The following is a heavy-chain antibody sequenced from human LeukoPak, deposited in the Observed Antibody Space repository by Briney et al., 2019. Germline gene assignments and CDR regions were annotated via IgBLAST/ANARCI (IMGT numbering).Heavy chain of an antibody. Sequence: PGGSLRLSCAASGFTFSTYAMHWVRQAPGKGLEWVSYISSSSSTIYYADSVKGRFTISRDNSKNTLYLQMNSLRAEDTAVYYCARDEYNWNVAAFDIWGQGTVVTVSS. D-gene: IGHD1-20*01. CDR3: ARDEYNWNVAAFDI. V-gene: IGHV3-48*01. CDR1: GFTFSTYA. CDR2: ISSSSSTI. J-gene: IGHJ3*02.